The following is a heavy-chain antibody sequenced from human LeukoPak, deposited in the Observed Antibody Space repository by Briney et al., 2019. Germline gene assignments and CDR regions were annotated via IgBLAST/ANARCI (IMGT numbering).Heavy chain of an antibody. Sequence: GGSLRLSCAASGFTFSSYGMSWVRQAPGKGLEWVSAISGSGGSTYYADSVKGRFTISRDNSKNTLYLQMNSLRAEDTAVYYCAKYRSSWYYFDYWGQGTLVTVPS. CDR2: ISGSGGST. CDR3: AKYRSSWYYFDY. D-gene: IGHD6-13*01. CDR1: GFTFSSYG. V-gene: IGHV3-23*01. J-gene: IGHJ4*02.